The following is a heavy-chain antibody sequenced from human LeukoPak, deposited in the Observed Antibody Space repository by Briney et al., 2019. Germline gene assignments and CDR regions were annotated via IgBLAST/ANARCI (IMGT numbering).Heavy chain of an antibody. J-gene: IGHJ4*02. CDR1: GGSISSSNHY. CDR3: ARDGYDSSGYYLDY. D-gene: IGHD3-22*01. Sequence: PSETLSLTCTVSGGSISSSNHYWGWIRQPPGKGLEWIGSIYYSGSTYNNPSLKSRVTISIDTSRNQFSLRLNSVTAADTAVYYCARDGYDSSGYYLDYWGQGTLVTVSS. V-gene: IGHV4-39*07. CDR2: IYYSGST.